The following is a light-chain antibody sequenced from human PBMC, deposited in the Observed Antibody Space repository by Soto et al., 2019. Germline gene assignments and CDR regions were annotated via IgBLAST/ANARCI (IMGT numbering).Light chain of an antibody. CDR2: GAS. Sequence: EIVLTQSPGTLSLSPGQRATLSCRASQSVSSNRLAWYQQKPGQAPRLLIYGASSRATGIPDRFSGSGSGTDFTLTISRLEPEDCAAYYCQQYHSTPRTFGQGTKVEI. CDR3: QQYHSTPRT. V-gene: IGKV3-20*01. CDR1: QSVSSNR. J-gene: IGKJ1*01.